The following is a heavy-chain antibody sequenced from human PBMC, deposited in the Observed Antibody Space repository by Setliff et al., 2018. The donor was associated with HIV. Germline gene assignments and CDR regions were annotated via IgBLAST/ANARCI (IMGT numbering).Heavy chain of an antibody. CDR3: ARTWFGAQDAFDI. CDR1: GYSFPNYW. V-gene: IGHV5-51*01. J-gene: IGHJ3*02. Sequence: PGESLKISCKGSGYSFPNYWIGWVRQMPGKGLEWMGIIYPDDSDTRYSPSFQGQVTISADKSISTAYLQWSSLKASDTAMYYCARTWFGAQDAFDIWGQGTMVTVSS. CDR2: IYPDDSDT. D-gene: IGHD3-10*01.